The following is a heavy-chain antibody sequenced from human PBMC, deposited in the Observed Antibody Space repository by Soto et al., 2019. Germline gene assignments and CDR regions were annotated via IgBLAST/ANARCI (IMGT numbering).Heavy chain of an antibody. V-gene: IGHV4-39*01. D-gene: IGHD3-22*01. Sequence: RSATLSRTWPLSGGSLSSSSYCWGWLRQPPGKGLEWIGSIYYIGSTYYNPALKSRVTISVATTKHQSSLKLSSVTAAHTAVYYCARHVHDYYDSSGYYHAYYYGMAAWGQGTTVPVSS. CDR1: GGSLSSSSYC. CDR3: ARHVHDYYDSSGYYHAYYYGMAA. CDR2: IYYIGST. J-gene: IGHJ6*02.